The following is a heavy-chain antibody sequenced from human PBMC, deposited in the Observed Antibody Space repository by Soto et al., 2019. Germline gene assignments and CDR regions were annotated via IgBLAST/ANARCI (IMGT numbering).Heavy chain of an antibody. Sequence: GESLKISCKCSGYSFTSYLIGLVRPMPGKGLEWMGIIYPGDSDTRYSPSFQGQVTISADKSISTAYLQWSSLKASDTAMYYCARLKGDIVVVPAAADYYYYYGMDVWGQGTTVNVSS. CDR2: IYPGDSDT. CDR3: ARLKGDIVVVPAAADYYYYYGMDV. J-gene: IGHJ6*02. V-gene: IGHV5-51*01. CDR1: GYSFTSYL. D-gene: IGHD2-2*01.